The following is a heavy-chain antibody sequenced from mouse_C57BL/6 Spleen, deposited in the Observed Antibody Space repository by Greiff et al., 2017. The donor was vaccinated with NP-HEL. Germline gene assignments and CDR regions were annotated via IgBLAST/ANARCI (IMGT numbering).Heavy chain of an antibody. CDR3: ARSGYYGSSYDAY. Sequence: VQLQQPGAELVMPGASVKLSCKASGYTFTSYWMHWVKQRPGQGLEWIGEIDPSDSYTNYNQKFKGKSTLTVDKSSSTAYMQLSSLTSEDSAVYYCARSGYYGSSYDAYWGQGTLVTVSA. CDR1: GYTFTSYW. CDR2: IDPSDSYT. D-gene: IGHD1-1*01. J-gene: IGHJ3*01. V-gene: IGHV1-69*01.